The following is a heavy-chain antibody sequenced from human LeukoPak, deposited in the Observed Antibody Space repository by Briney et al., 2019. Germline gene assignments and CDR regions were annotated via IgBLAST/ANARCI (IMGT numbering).Heavy chain of an antibody. CDR2: ISSNGNTI. Sequence: GGSLRLSCAASGFTFRNYYMIWIRQATGKGLEWLSYISSNGNTIYYADSVRGRFTVSRDNVKNSLFVEMNSLRAEDTAVYYCARDGYNCFDFWGQGTLVTVSS. D-gene: IGHD5-24*01. CDR3: ARDGYNCFDF. CDR1: GFTFRNYY. J-gene: IGHJ4*02. V-gene: IGHV3-11*01.